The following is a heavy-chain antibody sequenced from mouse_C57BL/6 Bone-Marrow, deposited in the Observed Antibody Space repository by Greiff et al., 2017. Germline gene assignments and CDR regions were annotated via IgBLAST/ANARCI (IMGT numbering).Heavy chain of an antibody. J-gene: IGHJ2*01. CDR3: ARLNWDYFDY. D-gene: IGHD4-1*01. V-gene: IGHV7-3*01. Sequence: EVQRVESGGGLVQPGGSLSLSCAASGFTFTDYYMSWVRQPPGKALEWLGFIRNKANGYTTEYSASVKGRFTISRDNSQSILYLQMNALRAEDSATYYCARLNWDYFDYWGQGTTLTVSS. CDR2: IRNKANGYTT. CDR1: GFTFTDYY.